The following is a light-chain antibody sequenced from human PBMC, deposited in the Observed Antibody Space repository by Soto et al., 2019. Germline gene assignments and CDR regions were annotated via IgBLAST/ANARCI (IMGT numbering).Light chain of an antibody. CDR3: LQYSTYPWT. Sequence: DIQMTQSPSSLSASVGDRVTITCRASQDIRNDLDWFQQKPAKAPERLIYEASNLQSRVPSRFSGRGSGTEFTLTINSLQAEDFATYFCLQYSTYPWTFGPGTKVEI. CDR2: EAS. CDR1: QDIRND. V-gene: IGKV1-17*01. J-gene: IGKJ1*01.